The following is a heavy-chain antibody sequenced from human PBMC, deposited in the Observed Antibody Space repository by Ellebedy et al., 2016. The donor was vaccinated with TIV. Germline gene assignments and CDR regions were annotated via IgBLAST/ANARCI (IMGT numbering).Heavy chain of an antibody. J-gene: IGHJ4*02. Sequence: SETLSLTXAVYGGSFSGYYWSWIRQPPGKGLEWIGEINHSGSTNYNPSLKSRVTISVDTSKNQFSLKLSSVTAADTAVYYCARGERYYYVYWGQGTLVTVSS. V-gene: IGHV4-34*01. CDR1: GGSFSGYY. D-gene: IGHD3-22*01. CDR2: INHSGST. CDR3: ARGERYYYVY.